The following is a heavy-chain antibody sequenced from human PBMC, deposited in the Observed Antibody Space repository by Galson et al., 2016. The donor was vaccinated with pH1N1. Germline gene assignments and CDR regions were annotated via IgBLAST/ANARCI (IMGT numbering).Heavy chain of an antibody. V-gene: IGHV4-39*07. CDR3: ARLDIATVSHPFDY. Sequence: ETLSLTCSVSGGSISSRNYYWGWIRQSPGKGLEWIGAIFYSGSTNYNPSLKSRVSMSVDTSKNLFSLRLTSVTAADTAIYFCARLDIATVSHPFDYWGQGTLVTVSS. CDR2: IFYSGST. J-gene: IGHJ4*02. D-gene: IGHD1-1*01. CDR1: GGSISSRNYY.